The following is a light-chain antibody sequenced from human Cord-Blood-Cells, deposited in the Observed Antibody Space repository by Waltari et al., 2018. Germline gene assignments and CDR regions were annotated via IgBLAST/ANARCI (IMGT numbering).Light chain of an antibody. V-gene: IGLV3-21*03. CDR3: QVWDSSSDHPVV. CDR1: KIGSKR. Sequence: SYVLTQPPSVSVAPGKTARITGWGNKIGSKRVPWYQQKPGPAPVLVVYDDSDRPSGIPERFSGSNSGNTATLTISRVEAGDEADYYCQVWDSSSDHPVVFGGGTKLTVL. J-gene: IGLJ2*01. CDR2: DDS.